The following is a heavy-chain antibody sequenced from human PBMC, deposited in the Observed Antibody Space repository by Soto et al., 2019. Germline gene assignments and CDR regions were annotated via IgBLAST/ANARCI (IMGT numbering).Heavy chain of an antibody. J-gene: IGHJ4*02. CDR1: GFTFSRYG. D-gene: IGHD2-21*02. CDR3: ARDLGTANYYFDY. V-gene: IGHV3-33*01. CDR2: IWYDGSKK. Sequence: GGSLRLSCTVSGFTFSRYGMHWVRRAPGKGLEWVAVIWYDGSKKYYADSVKGRFAISRDDSKNTLYLQMNSLRAEDTAVYSCARDLGTANYYFDYWGQGTLVTVSS.